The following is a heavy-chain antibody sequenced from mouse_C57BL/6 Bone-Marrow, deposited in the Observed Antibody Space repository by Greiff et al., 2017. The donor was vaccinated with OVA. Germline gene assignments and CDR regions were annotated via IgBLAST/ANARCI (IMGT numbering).Heavy chain of an antibody. V-gene: IGHV1-55*01. CDR1: GYTFTSYW. CDR2: IYPGSGST. Sequence: QVQLQQPGAELVKPGASVKMSCKASGYTFTSYWITWVKQRPGPGLEWIGDIYPGSGSTNYNEKFKSKATLTVDTSSSTAYMQRSSLTSEDSAVYYCAREGRRNYAMDYWGQGTSVTVSS. J-gene: IGHJ4*01. CDR3: AREGRRNYAMDY.